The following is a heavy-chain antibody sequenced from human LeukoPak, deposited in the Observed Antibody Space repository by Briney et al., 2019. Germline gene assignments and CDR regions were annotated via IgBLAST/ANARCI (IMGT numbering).Heavy chain of an antibody. D-gene: IGHD4-17*01. V-gene: IGHV4-4*07. CDR3: APGGTPTVTTD. Sequence: SETLSLTCTVSGGSISSYYWSWIRQPAGKGLEWIGRIYTSGSTNYNPSLESRVTMSVATSKTQFSLKLSSVTAPDTAVYYCAPGGTPTVTTDWGQGPLVTVSS. CDR1: GGSISSYY. J-gene: IGHJ4*02. CDR2: IYTSGST.